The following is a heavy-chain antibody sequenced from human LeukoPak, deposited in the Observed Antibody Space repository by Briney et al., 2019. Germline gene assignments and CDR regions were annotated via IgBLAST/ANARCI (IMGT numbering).Heavy chain of an antibody. J-gene: IGHJ4*02. CDR2: IRVYNGDT. Sequence: ASVKVSCKASGYTFTSYGISWVRQAPGQGLEWMGWIRVYNGDTNYALKLQGRVTMTTDTSTSAAYMELRSLRSGDTAVYYCATGYCSSTNCRIDYWGQGTLVSVSS. V-gene: IGHV1-18*01. D-gene: IGHD2-2*03. CDR1: GYTFTSYG. CDR3: ATGYCSSTNCRIDY.